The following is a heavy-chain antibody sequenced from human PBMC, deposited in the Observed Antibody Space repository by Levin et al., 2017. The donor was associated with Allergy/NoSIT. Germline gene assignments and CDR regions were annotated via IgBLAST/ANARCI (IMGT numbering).Heavy chain of an antibody. Sequence: PSETLSLTCAVSGGSISSSNWWSWVRQPPGKGLEWIGEIYHSGSTNYNPSLKSRVTISVDKSKNQFSLKLSSVTAADTAVYYCATTTPRYCSGGSCYSGFFFDYWGQGTLVTVSS. J-gene: IGHJ4*02. CDR1: GGSISSSNW. CDR2: IYHSGST. CDR3: ATTTPRYCSGGSCYSGFFFDY. D-gene: IGHD2-15*01. V-gene: IGHV4-4*02.